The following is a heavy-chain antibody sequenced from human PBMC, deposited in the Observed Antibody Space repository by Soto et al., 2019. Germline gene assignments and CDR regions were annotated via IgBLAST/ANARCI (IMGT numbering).Heavy chain of an antibody. Sequence: GGSLRLSCAASGFTFSSYDMHWVRQATGKGLEWVSAIGTAGDTYYPGSVKGRFTISRENAQNSLYLQMNTRGAEDGPVFSGARDRDGNNYFDTGGRETLFTVPS. J-gene: IGHJ4*02. CDR1: GFTFSSYD. D-gene: IGHD2-15*01. CDR3: ARDRDGNNYFDT. V-gene: IGHV3-13*01. CDR2: IGTAGDT.